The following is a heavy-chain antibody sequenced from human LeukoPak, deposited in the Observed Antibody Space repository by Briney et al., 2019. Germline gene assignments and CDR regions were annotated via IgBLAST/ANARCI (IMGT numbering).Heavy chain of an antibody. CDR2: IFYSGIT. D-gene: IGHD1-26*01. J-gene: IGHJ4*02. CDR1: GDSITSYF. V-gene: IGHV4-59*01. CDR3: AKSGGYGLIDY. Sequence: PSETLSLTCTVSGDSITSYFWSWIRQPPGKGLEWVGYIFYSGITNYNPSLKSRVTISVDTSKNQFSLKLSSVTAADTAVYYCAKSGGYGLIDYWGQGTRVTVSS.